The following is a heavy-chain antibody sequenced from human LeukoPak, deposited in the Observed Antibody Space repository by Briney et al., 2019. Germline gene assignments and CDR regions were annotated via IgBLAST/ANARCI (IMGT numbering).Heavy chain of an antibody. Sequence: ASETLSLTCAVYGGSFSGYYWSWIRQPPGKGLEWIGEINHSGSTNYNPSLKSRVTISVDTSKNQFSLKLSSVTAAGTAVYYCARGLGITMIVVVTYFDYWGQGTLVTVSS. J-gene: IGHJ4*02. V-gene: IGHV4-34*01. CDR1: GGSFSGYY. CDR3: ARGLGITMIVVVTYFDY. CDR2: INHSGST. D-gene: IGHD3-22*01.